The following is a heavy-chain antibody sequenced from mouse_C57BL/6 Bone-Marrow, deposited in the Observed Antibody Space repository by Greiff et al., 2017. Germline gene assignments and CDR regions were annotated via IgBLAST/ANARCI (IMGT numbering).Heavy chain of an antibody. J-gene: IGHJ1*01. CDR1: GYTFTSYW. CDR2: IHPNSGST. V-gene: IGHV1-64*01. CDR3: ARSATAQAKYFDV. D-gene: IGHD3-2*02. Sequence: VQLQQPGAELVKPGASVKLSCKASGYTFTSYWMHWVKQRPGQGLEWIGMIHPNSGSTNYNEKFKSKATLTVDKSSSTAYMQLSSLTSEDSAVYYCARSATAQAKYFDVWGPGTTVTVSS.